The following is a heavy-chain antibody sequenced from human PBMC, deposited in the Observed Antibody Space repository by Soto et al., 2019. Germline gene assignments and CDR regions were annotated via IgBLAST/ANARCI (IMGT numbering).Heavy chain of an antibody. CDR1: GDSLSTYY. D-gene: IGHD3-16*02. CDR2: IHDTGRT. J-gene: IGHJ4*02. Sequence: QVQLQESGPGLVRPSETLSLTCTVSGDSLSTYYWSWIRQPAGERLEWSGRIHDTGRTNYNPSLKSRVTMSVDTSKNPFSLRVNSVTAADTAVYYCARESVSGTYRFDSWGQGTLVTVSS. CDR3: ARESVSGTYRFDS. V-gene: IGHV4-4*07.